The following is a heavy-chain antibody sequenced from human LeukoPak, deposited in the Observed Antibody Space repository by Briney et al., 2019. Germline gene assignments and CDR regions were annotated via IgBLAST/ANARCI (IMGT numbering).Heavy chain of an antibody. Sequence: PGGSLRLSCAASGFTFSSYDMSWVRQAPGKGLEWVSAISGSGGSTYYADAVKGRFTISRDNAKNSLYLQMNSLRAEDTAVYYCARDSLTMIVGRQKRGLDYWGQGTLVTVSS. J-gene: IGHJ4*02. V-gene: IGHV3-23*01. D-gene: IGHD3-22*01. CDR1: GFTFSSYD. CDR2: ISGSGGST. CDR3: ARDSLTMIVGRQKRGLDY.